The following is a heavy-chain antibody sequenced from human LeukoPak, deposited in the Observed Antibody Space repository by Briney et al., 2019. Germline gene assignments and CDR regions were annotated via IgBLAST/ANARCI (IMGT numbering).Heavy chain of an antibody. J-gene: IGHJ4*02. CDR2: IYYSGST. D-gene: IGHD6-13*01. CDR3: ARGVIAAGGNDFDY. V-gene: IGHV4-39*07. Sequence: SETLSLTCTVSGGSISSSSYYWGWIRQPPGKGLEWIGSIYYSGSTYYNPSLKSRVTMSVDTSKNQLSLKVISVTAADTAVYYCARGVIAAGGNDFDYWGQGTLVTVSS. CDR1: GGSISSSSYY.